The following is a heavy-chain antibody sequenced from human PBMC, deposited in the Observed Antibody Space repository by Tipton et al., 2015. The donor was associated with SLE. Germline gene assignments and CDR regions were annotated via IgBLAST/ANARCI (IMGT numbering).Heavy chain of an antibody. CDR2: INTDGTAT. CDR1: GFTFSSYW. J-gene: IGHJ4*02. Sequence: GSLRLSCTTSGFTFSSYWMHWVRQAPGKGLMWVSRINTDGTATGYADSVRGRFTISRDNPKNTLYLQMNSPGAEDTAIYYCAKDFYSSAGSWGQGTLVTVSS. D-gene: IGHD3-22*01. V-gene: IGHV3-74*01. CDR3: AKDFYSSAGS.